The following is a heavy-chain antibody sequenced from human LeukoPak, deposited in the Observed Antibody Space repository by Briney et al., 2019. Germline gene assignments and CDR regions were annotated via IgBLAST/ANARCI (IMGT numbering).Heavy chain of an antibody. CDR1: GYTFTSYC. D-gene: IGHD3-10*01. Sequence: ASVKLSCKASGYTFTSYCISWVRQAPGQGLEWMGWISAYNGNTNYAQKLQGRVTMTTDTSTSTAYMELRSLRSDDTAVYYCARVFMVRGVIRKNDYWGQGTLVTVSS. CDR3: ARVFMVRGVIRKNDY. V-gene: IGHV1-18*01. J-gene: IGHJ4*02. CDR2: ISAYNGNT.